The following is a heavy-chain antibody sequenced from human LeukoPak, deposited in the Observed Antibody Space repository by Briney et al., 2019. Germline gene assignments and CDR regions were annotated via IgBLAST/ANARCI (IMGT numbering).Heavy chain of an antibody. Sequence: GGSLRLSCAASGFTFSDYYMSWIRQAPGKGLEWVSYISSSGSTIYYADSVKGRFTISRENAKNSLYLQMNSLRAEDTAVYYCARGRYNWNRPDAFDIWGQGTMVTVSS. CDR2: ISSSGSTI. CDR1: GFTFSDYY. J-gene: IGHJ3*02. CDR3: ARGRYNWNRPDAFDI. V-gene: IGHV3-11*04. D-gene: IGHD1-20*01.